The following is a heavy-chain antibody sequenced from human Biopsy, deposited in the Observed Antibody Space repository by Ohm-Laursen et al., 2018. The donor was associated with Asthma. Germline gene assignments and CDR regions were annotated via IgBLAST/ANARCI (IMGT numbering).Heavy chain of an antibody. CDR2: IMTVFGTT. V-gene: IGHV1-69*13. J-gene: IGHJ6*02. CDR3: ARCQVGYSSGWSLLLKKIYYSGMDV. Sequence: GASVKVSCKAPGGTFSNFAISWVRQAPGQGLEWLGGIMTVFGTTSYAQKFQGRVTITADESTSTAYMEVTSLRSEDTAIYYCARCQVGYSSGWSLLLKKIYYSGMDVWGQWTAVTVSS. CDR1: GGTFSNFA. D-gene: IGHD6-19*01.